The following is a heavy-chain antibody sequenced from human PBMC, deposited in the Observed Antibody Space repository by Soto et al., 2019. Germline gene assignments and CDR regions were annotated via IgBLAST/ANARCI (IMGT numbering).Heavy chain of an antibody. CDR3: AQRRCDCSCYWGDGFFDA. CDR2: IYWDDDK. V-gene: IGHV2-5*02. J-gene: IGHJ4*02. CDR1: GFSLSTSGVG. D-gene: IGHD2-15*01. Sequence: QITLKESGPTLVKPTQTLTLTCTFSGFSLSTSGVGVGWIRQPPGKALECLALIYWDDDKRYSPSLKSRLTITKDTSKNPVYLTMTNIHPPDTATYYCAQRRCDCSCYWGDGFFDAWGQGTLVTVSS.